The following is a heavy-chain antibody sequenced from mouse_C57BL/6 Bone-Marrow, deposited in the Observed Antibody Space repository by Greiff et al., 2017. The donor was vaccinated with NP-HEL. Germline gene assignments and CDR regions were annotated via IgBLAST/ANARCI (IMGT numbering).Heavy chain of an antibody. CDR2: IWSGGST. CDR1: GFSLTSYG. Sequence: QVQLQQSGPGLVQPSQSLSITCTVSGFSLTSYGVHWVRQSPGKGLEWLGVIWSGGSTDYNAAFISSLSISKDNSKIQVFFKMNSLQADDTAIYCCARNKGVYYDYADYWGQGTTLTVSS. D-gene: IGHD2-4*01. J-gene: IGHJ2*01. CDR3: ARNKGVYYDYADY. V-gene: IGHV2-2*01.